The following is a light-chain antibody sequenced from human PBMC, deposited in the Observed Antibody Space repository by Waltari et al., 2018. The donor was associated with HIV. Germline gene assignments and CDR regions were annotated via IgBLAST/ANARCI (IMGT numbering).Light chain of an antibody. J-gene: IGLJ3*02. Sequence: QAGLTQPPSVSKGLRQTATLTCTGNSDNVGNRGAAWLQQHQGHPPKLLSYRNNNRPSDISDRLSASSSGNTASLTITGLRPEDEADYYCSAWDSSLSAWVFGGGTKLTVL. V-gene: IGLV10-54*01. CDR2: RNN. CDR3: SAWDSSLSAWV. CDR1: SDNVGNRG.